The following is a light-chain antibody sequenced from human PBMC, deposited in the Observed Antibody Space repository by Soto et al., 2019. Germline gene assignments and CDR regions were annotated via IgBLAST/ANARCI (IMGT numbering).Light chain of an antibody. CDR2: DNN. CDR1: SSNIGNNY. J-gene: IGLJ2*01. V-gene: IGLV1-51*01. CDR3: GTWDNSLSAVV. Sequence: QSVLTQPPSVSAAPGQKVTISCSGSSSNIGNNYVSWYQHLPGTAPKLLIYDNNKRPSGIPDRFSGSKSGTSATLGITGLPTGDEADYYCGTWDNSLSAVVFGGGTKVTVL.